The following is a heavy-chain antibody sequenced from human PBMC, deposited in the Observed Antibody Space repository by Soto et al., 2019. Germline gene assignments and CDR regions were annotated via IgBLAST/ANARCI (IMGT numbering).Heavy chain of an antibody. J-gene: IGHJ4*02. CDR3: VKPIGPFLLWLEN. CDR1: GFTFNNYG. D-gene: IGHD3-10*01. Sequence: GGSLRLSCAASGFTFNNYGFHWVRQAPGKGLEWVAFISYDGSNKYYADSVQGRFTISRDNSRNTLYLQMYTLRPEDSAVYYCVKPIGPFLLWLENWGQGTLVTVSS. CDR2: ISYDGSNK. V-gene: IGHV3-30*18.